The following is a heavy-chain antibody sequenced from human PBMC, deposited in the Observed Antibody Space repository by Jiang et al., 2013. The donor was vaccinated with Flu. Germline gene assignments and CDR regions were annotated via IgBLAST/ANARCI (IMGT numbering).Heavy chain of an antibody. V-gene: IGHV5-51*01. D-gene: IGHD5-12*01. CDR3: ARHKHIVATISEIDY. J-gene: IGHJ4*02. CDR1: GYSFSSYW. Sequence: GAEVKKPGESLKISCKGSGYSFSSYWIGWVRQMPGKGLEWMGIIYPGDSDTKYSPSFQGQVTISADKSISTVYLQWSSLKASDTAIYYCARHKHIVATISEIDYWGQGTLVTVSS. CDR2: IYPGDSDT.